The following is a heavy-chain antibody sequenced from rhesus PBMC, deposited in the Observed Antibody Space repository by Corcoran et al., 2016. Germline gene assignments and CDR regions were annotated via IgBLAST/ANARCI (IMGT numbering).Heavy chain of an antibody. J-gene: IGHJ6*01. Sequence: EVQLVESGGGVVQPGGSLRLSCAASGFTFDDYAVGWVRQAPGKGLQWVYDISGYSGSTGYSDSGKGRFTSSRDNVNNSLYLQMNRLRAEDTALYYCARVGTVSASGGGLDSWGQGVVVTVSS. CDR3: ARVGTVSASGGGLDS. CDR2: ISGYSGST. V-gene: IGHV3-78*01. D-gene: IGHD5-24*01. CDR1: GFTFDDYA.